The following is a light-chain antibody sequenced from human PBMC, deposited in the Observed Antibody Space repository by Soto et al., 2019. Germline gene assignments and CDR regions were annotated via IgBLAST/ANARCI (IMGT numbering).Light chain of an antibody. J-gene: IGLJ1*01. CDR3: SSNVGCNTFV. CDR1: SSDVGGYNY. V-gene: IGLV2-8*01. CDR2: EVS. Sequence: QSALTQPPSASGSPGQSVTISCTGTSSDVGGYNYVSWYQQHPGKAPKLMIYEVSKRPSGVPDRFSGSQSGNTASLTVSGLQAEDEADYYCSSNVGCNTFVFGTGTEVTVL.